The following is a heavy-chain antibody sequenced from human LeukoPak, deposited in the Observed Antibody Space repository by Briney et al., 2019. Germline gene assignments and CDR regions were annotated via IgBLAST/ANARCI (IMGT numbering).Heavy chain of an antibody. D-gene: IGHD6-19*01. V-gene: IGHV4-39*01. CDR1: GGSISSSSYY. J-gene: IGHJ3*02. Sequence: SETLSLTCTVSGGSISSSSYYWGWIRQPPGKGLERIGSIYYSGSTYYNPSLKSRVTISVDTSKNQFSLKLSSVTAADTAVYYCARQGSSGWYGEDAFDIWGQGTMVTVSS. CDR2: IYYSGST. CDR3: ARQGSSGWYGEDAFDI.